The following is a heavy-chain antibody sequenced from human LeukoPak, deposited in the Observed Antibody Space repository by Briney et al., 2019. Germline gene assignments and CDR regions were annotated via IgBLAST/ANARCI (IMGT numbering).Heavy chain of an antibody. J-gene: IGHJ6*03. Sequence: SETLSLTCAVYGGSFSGYYWSWIRQPPGKGLEWIGEINHSGSTNYNPSLKSRVTISVDTSKNQFSLKLSSVTAADTAVYYCARDQSSWYDYYYYMDVWGKGTTVTISS. CDR2: INHSGST. V-gene: IGHV4-34*01. D-gene: IGHD6-13*01. CDR1: GGSFSGYY. CDR3: ARDQSSWYDYYYYMDV.